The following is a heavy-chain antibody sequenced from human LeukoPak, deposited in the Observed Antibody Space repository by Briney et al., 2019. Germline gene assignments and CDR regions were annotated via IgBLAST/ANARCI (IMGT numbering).Heavy chain of an antibody. Sequence: GGSLRLSCAASGFTFSSYGMHWVRQAPGKGLEWVAFIRYGGSNKYYADSVKGRFTISRDNSKNTLYLQMNSLRAEDTAVYYCAKDPYDFWSGYFDYWGQGTLVTVSS. CDR3: AKDPYDFWSGYFDY. D-gene: IGHD3-3*01. J-gene: IGHJ4*02. CDR1: GFTFSSYG. V-gene: IGHV3-30*02. CDR2: IRYGGSNK.